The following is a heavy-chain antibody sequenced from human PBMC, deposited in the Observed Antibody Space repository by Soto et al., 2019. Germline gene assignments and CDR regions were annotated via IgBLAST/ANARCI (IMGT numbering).Heavy chain of an antibody. CDR1: GYTFTSYG. J-gene: IGHJ3*02. Sequence: ASVKVSCKASGYTFTSYGISWVRQAPGQGLEWMGWISAYNGNTNYAQKLQGRVTMTTDTSTSTAYMELRSLRSDDTAVYYCARDQSPYYYDSSGLDAFDIWGQGTMVPVSS. CDR2: ISAYNGNT. D-gene: IGHD3-22*01. V-gene: IGHV1-18*01. CDR3: ARDQSPYYYDSSGLDAFDI.